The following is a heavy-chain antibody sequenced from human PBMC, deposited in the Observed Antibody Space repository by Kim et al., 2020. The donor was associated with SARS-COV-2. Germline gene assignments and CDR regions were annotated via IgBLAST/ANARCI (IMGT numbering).Heavy chain of an antibody. J-gene: IGHJ4*02. V-gene: IGHV3-23*01. CDR1: GFTFSSYA. Sequence: GGSLRLSCAASGFTFSSYAMSWVRQAPGKGLGWVSAISGGEGSTYYADSVKGRFTISRDNSKNTLYLQMNSLRAEDTAVYYCAKRPTLTVTTGHFDFWGQGTLVTVSS. D-gene: IGHD4-17*01. CDR2: ISGGEGST. CDR3: AKRPTLTVTTGHFDF.